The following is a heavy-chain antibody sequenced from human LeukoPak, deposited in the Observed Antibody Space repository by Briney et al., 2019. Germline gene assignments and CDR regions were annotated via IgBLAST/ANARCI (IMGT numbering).Heavy chain of an antibody. CDR3: ARETPPGGNGDY. V-gene: IGHV4-61*02. Sequence: SETLSLTCTVSGGSISSGSYYWSWIRQPAGKGLEWIGRIYTSGSTHYNPSLKSRVTISVDTSKNQFSLKLSSVTAADTAVYYCARETPPGGNGDYWGQGTLVTVSS. CDR1: GGSISSGSYY. D-gene: IGHD4-23*01. CDR2: IYTSGST. J-gene: IGHJ4*02.